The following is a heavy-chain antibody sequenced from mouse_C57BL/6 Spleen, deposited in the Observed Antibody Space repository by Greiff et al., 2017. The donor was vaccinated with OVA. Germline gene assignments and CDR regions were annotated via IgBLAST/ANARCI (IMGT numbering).Heavy chain of an antibody. Sequence: EVQLVESGGGLVQPGGSLKLSCAASGFTFSDYYMYWVRQTPEKRLEWVAYISNGGGSTYYPDTVKGRFTISRDNAKNTLYLQMSSLKSEDTAMYYCARRDYSFYYFDYWGQGTTLTVSS. D-gene: IGHD2-12*01. J-gene: IGHJ2*01. CDR1: GFTFSDYY. V-gene: IGHV5-12*01. CDR3: ARRDYSFYYFDY. CDR2: ISNGGGST.